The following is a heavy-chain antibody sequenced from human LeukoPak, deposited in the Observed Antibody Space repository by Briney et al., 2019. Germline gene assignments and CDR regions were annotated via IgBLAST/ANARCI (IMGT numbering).Heavy chain of an antibody. V-gene: IGHV4-4*07. CDR2: IYASGST. CDR3: ARGNADFHFDY. CDR1: GGSIGSYY. D-gene: IGHD4-17*01. Sequence: SETLYLTCTVSGGSIGSYYWNWIRQPAGKELEWIGRIYASGSTNYNPSLKSRVTMSVDTSKNQFSLRLTYVTAADTAVYYCARGNADFHFDYWGQGTLVTVSS. J-gene: IGHJ4*02.